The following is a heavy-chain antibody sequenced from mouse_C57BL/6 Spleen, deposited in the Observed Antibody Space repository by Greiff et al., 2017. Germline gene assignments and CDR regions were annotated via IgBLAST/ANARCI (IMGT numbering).Heavy chain of an antibody. V-gene: IGHV14-4*01. CDR1: GFNIKDDY. CDR2: IDPENGDT. J-gene: IGHJ1*03. Sequence: LMESGAELVRPGASVKLSCTASGFNIKDDYMHWVKQRPEQGLEWIGWIDPENGDTEYASKFQGKATITADTSSNTAYLQLSSLTSEDTAVYYCTPSMVTKRYWYFDVWGTGTTVTVSS. D-gene: IGHD2-1*01. CDR3: TPSMVTKRYWYFDV.